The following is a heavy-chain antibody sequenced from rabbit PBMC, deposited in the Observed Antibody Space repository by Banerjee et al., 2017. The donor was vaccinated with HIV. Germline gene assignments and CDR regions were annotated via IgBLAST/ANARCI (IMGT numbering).Heavy chain of an antibody. D-gene: IGHD4-1*01. Sequence: QEQLKESGGGLVQPGGSLKLSCKASGFDFSSNAMCWVRQAPGKRPEWIACIYAGSSDSTYYASWATGRFTISKTSSTTVTLQLNSLTVADTATYFCVGDRGYSSAWGGYYFNLWGPGTLVTVS. V-gene: IGHV1S45*01. CDR2: IYAGSSDST. CDR3: VGDRGYSSAWGGYYFNL. CDR1: GFDFSSNA. J-gene: IGHJ4*01.